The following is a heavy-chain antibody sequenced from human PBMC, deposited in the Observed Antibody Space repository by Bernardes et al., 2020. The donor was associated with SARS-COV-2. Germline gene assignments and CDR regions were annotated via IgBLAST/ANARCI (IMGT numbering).Heavy chain of an antibody. V-gene: IGHV4-31*02. CDR1: GGSISSYIYY. CDR2: GNPGGIT. D-gene: IGHD5-12*01. CDR3: AIDKHGGYVPFHY. J-gene: IGHJ4*02. Sequence: TLHLTCTVSGGSISSYIYYWTWHPPHPGMGLVWTCYGNPGGITYANPSLESRATLPVDSSKNQFSLRLISVTAADTAVYYCAIDKHGGYVPFHYWGQGTLVT.